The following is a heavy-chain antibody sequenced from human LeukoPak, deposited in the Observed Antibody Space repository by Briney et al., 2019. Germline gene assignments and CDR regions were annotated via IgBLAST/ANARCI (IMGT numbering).Heavy chain of an antibody. V-gene: IGHV3-30*04. D-gene: IGHD2-2*01. CDR2: ISYDGSNK. CDR3: AKDRYVYCSSTSCYRNYFGY. J-gene: IGHJ4*02. CDR1: GFTFSSYA. Sequence: GGSLRLSCAASGFTFSSYAMHWVRQAPGKGLEWVAVISYDGSNKYYADSVKGRFTISRDNSKNTLYLQMNSLRAEDTAVYYCAKDRYVYCSSTSCYRNYFGYWGQGTLVTVSS.